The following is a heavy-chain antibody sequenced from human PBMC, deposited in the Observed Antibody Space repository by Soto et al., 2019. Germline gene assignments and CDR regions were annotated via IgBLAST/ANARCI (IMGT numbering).Heavy chain of an antibody. J-gene: IGHJ4*02. Sequence: GGSLRLSCAASGFTFSSYAMSWVRQAPGKGLEWVSAISGSGGSTYYADSVKGRFTISRDNSKNSLYLQMNSLRTEDTALYYCAKDRMAGNTVTVFDYWGQGTLVTVSS. CDR3: AKDRMAGNTVTVFDY. V-gene: IGHV3-23*01. CDR1: GFTFSSYA. CDR2: ISGSGGST. D-gene: IGHD4-4*01.